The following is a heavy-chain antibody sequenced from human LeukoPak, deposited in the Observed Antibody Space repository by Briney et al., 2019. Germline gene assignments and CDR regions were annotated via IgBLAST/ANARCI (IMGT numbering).Heavy chain of an antibody. V-gene: IGHV4-34*01. CDR3: ARGAYCGGDCYELESYYFDY. D-gene: IGHD2-21*02. CDR2: INHSGST. CDR1: GGSFSGYY. J-gene: IGHJ4*02. Sequence: PSETLSLTCAVYGGSFSGYYWSWIRQPPGKGLEWIGEINHSGSTNYNPSLKSRVTISVDTSKNQFSLKLSFVTAADTAVYYCARGAYCGGDCYELESYYFDYWGQGTLVTVSS.